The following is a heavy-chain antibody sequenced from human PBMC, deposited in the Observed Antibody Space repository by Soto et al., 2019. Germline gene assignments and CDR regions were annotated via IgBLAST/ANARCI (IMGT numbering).Heavy chain of an antibody. V-gene: IGHV3-23*01. Sequence: GGSLRLSCAASGFTFSSYAMSWVRQAPGKGLEWVSAISGSGGSTYYADSVKGRFTISRDNSKNTLYLQMNSLRAEDTAVYYCAQWELRGVIITRHYWGQGTLVTVSS. J-gene: IGHJ4*02. CDR3: AQWELRGVIITRHY. D-gene: IGHD3-10*01. CDR1: GFTFSSYA. CDR2: ISGSGGST.